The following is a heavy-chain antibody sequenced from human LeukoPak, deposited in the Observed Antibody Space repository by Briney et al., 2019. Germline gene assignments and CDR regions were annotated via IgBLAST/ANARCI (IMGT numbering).Heavy chain of an antibody. CDR3: ARDATTAIGTVYMDV. CDR2: ISDSGSSV. J-gene: IGHJ6*03. D-gene: IGHD1-1*01. Sequence: QPGGSLRLSCAASGFTFSSYSMNWVRQAPGKGLEWLSHISDSGSSVHYADSVKGRFTISRDNSKNSLYLEMNSLRVEDTAIYYCARDATTAIGTVYMDVWGKGTTVTISS. V-gene: IGHV3-48*04. CDR1: GFTFSSYS.